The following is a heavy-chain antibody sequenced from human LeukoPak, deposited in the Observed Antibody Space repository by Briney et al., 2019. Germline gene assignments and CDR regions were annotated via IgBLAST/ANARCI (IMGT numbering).Heavy chain of an antibody. J-gene: IGHJ6*02. V-gene: IGHV6-1*01. CDR1: GDSVSSNSAA. CDR3: AGTITMVRGVMAYYYYGMDV. D-gene: IGHD3-10*01. CDR2: TYYRSKWYN. Sequence: SQTLSLTCAISGDSVSSNSAAWNWIRQSPSRGLEWLGRTYYRSKWYNDYAVSVKSRITINPDTSKNQFSLQLNSVTPEDTAVYYCAGTITMVRGVMAYYYYGMDVWGQGTTVTVSS.